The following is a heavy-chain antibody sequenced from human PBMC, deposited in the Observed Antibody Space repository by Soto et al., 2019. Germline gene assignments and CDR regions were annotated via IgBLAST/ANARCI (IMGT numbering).Heavy chain of an antibody. CDR1: GFTFSSYA. V-gene: IGHV3-30-3*01. CDR2: ISYDGSNK. CDR3: ASVPSSSGRAHFDY. Sequence: QVQLVASGGGVVQPGRSLRLSCAASGFTFSSYAMHWVRQAPGKGLEWVAVISYDGSNKDYADSVKGRFTISRDNSKNTLYLQMNSLRAEDTAVYYCASVPSSSGRAHFDYWGQGTLVTVSS. D-gene: IGHD2-15*01. J-gene: IGHJ4*02.